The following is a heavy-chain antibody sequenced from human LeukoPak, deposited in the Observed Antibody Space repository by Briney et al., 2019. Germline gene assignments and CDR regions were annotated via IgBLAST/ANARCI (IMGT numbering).Heavy chain of an antibody. V-gene: IGHV1-69*05. CDR3: ARIGYYDSSGYYGSGYYYYMDV. CDR1: GGTFSSYA. CDR2: IIPIFGTA. D-gene: IGHD3-22*01. Sequence: GASVKVSCKASGGTFSSYAISWVRQAPGQGLEWMGGIIPIFGTANYAQKFQGRVTITTDESTSTAYMELSSLRSEDTAVYYCARIGYYDSSGYYGSGYYYYMDVWGKGTTATVSS. J-gene: IGHJ6*03.